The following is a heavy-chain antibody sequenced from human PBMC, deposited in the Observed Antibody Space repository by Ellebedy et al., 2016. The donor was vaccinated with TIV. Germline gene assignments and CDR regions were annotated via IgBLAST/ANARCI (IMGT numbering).Heavy chain of an antibody. V-gene: IGHV1-46*01. Sequence: ASVKVSXKASGYTFTSYYMHWVRQAPGQGLEWMGIINPSGGSTSYAQKFQGRVTMTRDKSTSTVYMELSSLRSEDTAVYYCARVQLWAPSYFDYWGQGTLVTVSS. CDR1: GYTFTSYY. D-gene: IGHD5-18*01. CDR2: INPSGGST. J-gene: IGHJ4*02. CDR3: ARVQLWAPSYFDY.